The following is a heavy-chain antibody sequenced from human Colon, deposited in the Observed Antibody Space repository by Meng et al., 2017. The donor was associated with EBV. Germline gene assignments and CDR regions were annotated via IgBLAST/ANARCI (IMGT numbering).Heavy chain of an antibody. CDR2: INHSGST. D-gene: IGHD6-19*01. CDR3: ARLYPPDQWLLTSDTSEY. CDR1: GGSFSGNY. J-gene: IGHJ4*02. V-gene: IGHV4-34*01. Sequence: QGQLQKWAAGLLKPSVTLSPTCAVNGGSFSGNYWTWIRQPPGKGLEWIGEINHSGSTNYNPSLKSRVTISTDTSKNQFSLKVKSVTAADTAVYFCARLYPPDQWLLTSDTSEYWGQGTLVTVSS.